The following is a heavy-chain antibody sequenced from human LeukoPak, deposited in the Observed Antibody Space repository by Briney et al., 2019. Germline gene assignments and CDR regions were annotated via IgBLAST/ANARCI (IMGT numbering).Heavy chain of an antibody. Sequence: SETLSLTCTVSGGSISNQYWSWIRQPPGKGLEWIGYVHDSGSTNYNPSLKSRVSISVDTSKNQFSVKLSSVTAADTAVYYCARATYYHGSGSYIRYYMDIWGRGTTVTVSS. CDR1: GGSISNQY. D-gene: IGHD3-10*01. CDR3: ARATYYHGSGSYIRYYMDI. J-gene: IGHJ6*03. V-gene: IGHV4-59*11. CDR2: VHDSGST.